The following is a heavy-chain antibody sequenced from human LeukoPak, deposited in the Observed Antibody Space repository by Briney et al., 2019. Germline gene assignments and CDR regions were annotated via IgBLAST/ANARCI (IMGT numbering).Heavy chain of an antibody. CDR1: GFTFSSYT. D-gene: IGHD2-8*02. CDR3: ARARGSCAGGRCYSEY. J-gene: IGHJ4*02. Sequence: GSLRLSCAASGFTFSSYTMNWVLQALGKGLEWVSSIGSGSSYIYYADSVKGRFSISRDNAKNSLYLQLSSLRVEDTAVYYCARARGSCAGGRCYSEYWGQGTLVTVSS. CDR2: IGSGSSYI. V-gene: IGHV3-21*01.